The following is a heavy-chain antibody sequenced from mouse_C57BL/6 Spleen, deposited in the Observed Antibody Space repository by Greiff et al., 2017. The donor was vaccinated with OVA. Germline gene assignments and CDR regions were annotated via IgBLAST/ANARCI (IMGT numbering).Heavy chain of an antibody. CDR1: GYTFTSYW. V-gene: IGHV1-69*01. CDR2: IDPSDSYT. CDR3: ARFRGKGDYYAMDY. D-gene: IGHD1-3*01. J-gene: IGHJ4*01. Sequence: QVQLQQPGAELVMPGASVKLSCKASGYTFTSYWMHWVKQRPGQGLEWIGEIDPSDSYTNYNQKFKGKSTLTVDKSSSTAYMQLSSLTSEDSAVYYCARFRGKGDYYAMDYWGQGTSVTVSS.